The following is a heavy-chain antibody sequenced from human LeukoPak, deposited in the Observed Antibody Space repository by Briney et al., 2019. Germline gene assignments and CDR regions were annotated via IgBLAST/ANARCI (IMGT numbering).Heavy chain of an antibody. CDR3: AREDTATLDY. D-gene: IGHD5-18*01. CDR2: IIPIFGTA. CDR1: GGTFSTYA. V-gene: IGHV1-69*13. J-gene: IGHJ4*02. Sequence: ASVKVSCKASGGTFSTYAISWVRQAPGQGLEWMGGIIPIFGTANYAQKFQGRVTITADESTSTAYMELSSLRSEDTAVYYCAREDTATLDYWGQGTLVTVSS.